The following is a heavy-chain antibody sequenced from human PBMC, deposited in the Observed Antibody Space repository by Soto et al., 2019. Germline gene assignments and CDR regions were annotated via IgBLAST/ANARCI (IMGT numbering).Heavy chain of an antibody. D-gene: IGHD2-21*02. CDR3: ARDPGFYCGGDCYSYAY. V-gene: IGHV1-69*08. Sequence: QVQLVQSGAEVKKPGSSVKVSCKASGGTFSSYTISWVRQAPGQGLEWMGRIIPILGIANYAQKFQGRVTITAXXSXSXXYMELSSLRSEDTAVYYCARDPGFYCGGDCYSYAYWGQGTLVTVSS. J-gene: IGHJ4*02. CDR2: IIPILGIA. CDR1: GGTFSSYT.